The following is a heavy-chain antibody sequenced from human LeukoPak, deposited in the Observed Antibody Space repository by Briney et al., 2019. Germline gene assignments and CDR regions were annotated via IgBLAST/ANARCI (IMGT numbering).Heavy chain of an antibody. Sequence: GESLKISCKGSGYSFINYWIGWVRQMPGKGPEWMGISYPGDSDTRYNPSFQGDVTISADKSTNNAYLQWTSLKASDTAIYYCARQNIGGTSASDYWGQGTLVTSST. CDR2: SYPGDSDT. CDR1: GYSFINYW. J-gene: IGHJ4*02. D-gene: IGHD1-26*01. CDR3: ARQNIGGTSASDY. V-gene: IGHV5-51*01.